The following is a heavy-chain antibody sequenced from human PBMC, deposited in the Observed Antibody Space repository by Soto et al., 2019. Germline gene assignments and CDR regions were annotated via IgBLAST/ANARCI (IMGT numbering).Heavy chain of an antibody. D-gene: IGHD2-8*01. CDR3: ARDLVYSTLFAYYYGMDV. CDR1: GFTFSSYG. Sequence: GGSLRLSCAASGFTFSSYGMHWVRQAPGKGLEWVAVIWYDGSNKYYADSVKGRFTISRDNSKNTLYLQMNSLRAEDTAVYYCARDLVYSTLFAYYYGMDVWGQGTTVTVSS. V-gene: IGHV3-33*01. CDR2: IWYDGSNK. J-gene: IGHJ6*02.